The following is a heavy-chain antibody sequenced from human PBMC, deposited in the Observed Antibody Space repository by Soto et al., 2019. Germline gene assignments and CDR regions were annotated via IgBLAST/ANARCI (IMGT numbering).Heavy chain of an antibody. CDR1: GFTFSSYG. CDR3: AKEQGYEVAGTAPLDY. CDR2: ISYDGSNK. Sequence: TGGSLRLSCAASGFTFSSYGMHWVRQAPGKGLEWVAVISYDGSNKYYADSVKGRFTISRDNSKNTLYLQMNSLRAEDTAVYYCAKEQGYEVAGTAPLDYWGQGTLVTVSS. J-gene: IGHJ4*02. V-gene: IGHV3-30*18. D-gene: IGHD6-19*01.